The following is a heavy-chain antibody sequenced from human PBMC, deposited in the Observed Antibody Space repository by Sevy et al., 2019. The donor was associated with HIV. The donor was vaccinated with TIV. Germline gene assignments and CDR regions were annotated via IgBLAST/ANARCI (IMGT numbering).Heavy chain of an antibody. V-gene: IGHV5-51*01. J-gene: IGHJ6*02. CDR3: ARSRGDFLPPYYFQYYGMDV. CDR2: IYAGDSDS. CDR1: GFTFTDYW. Sequence: GESLKISCKTSGFTFTDYWIGWVRQMPGKGLEWMGIIYAGDSDSRYNPSFRGQVTISADKSTSTAYLQCSSLKASDTAMYYCARSRGDFLPPYYFQYYGMDVWGQGTTVTVSS. D-gene: IGHD3-3*01.